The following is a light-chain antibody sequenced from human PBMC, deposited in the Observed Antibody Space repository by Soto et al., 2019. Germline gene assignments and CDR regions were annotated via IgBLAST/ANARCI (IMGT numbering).Light chain of an antibody. V-gene: IGLV1-47*01. CDR1: SSNIRSNY. CDR3: AAWDDSLSGLV. J-gene: IGLJ2*01. CDR2: RNN. Sequence: QSVLTQPPSASGTPGQRVIISCSGSSSNIRSNYVYWYQQLPGAAPKLLIYRNNQRPSGVPDRFSGSKSGTSASLAISGLRSEDEADYYCAAWDDSLSGLVFGGGTKLTVL.